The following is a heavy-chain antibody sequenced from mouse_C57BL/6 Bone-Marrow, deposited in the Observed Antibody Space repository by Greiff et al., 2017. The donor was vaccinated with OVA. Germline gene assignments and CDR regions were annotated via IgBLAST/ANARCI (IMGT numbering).Heavy chain of an antibody. D-gene: IGHD1-1*01. V-gene: IGHV5-17*01. CDR1: GFTFSDYG. J-gene: IGHJ3*01. CDR2: ISSGSSTI. Sequence: EVQLVESGGGLVKPGGSLKLSCAASGFTFSDYGMHWVRQAPEKGLEWVAYISSGSSTIYYADTVKGRFTISRDNAKNTLFLQMTSLRSEDTAMYYCATNYGSSPAWFAYWGQGTLVTVSA. CDR3: ATNYGSSPAWFAY.